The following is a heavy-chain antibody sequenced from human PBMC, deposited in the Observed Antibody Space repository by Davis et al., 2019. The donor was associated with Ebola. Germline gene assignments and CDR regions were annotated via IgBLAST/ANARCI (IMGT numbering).Heavy chain of an antibody. CDR1: GFTFSSYA. J-gene: IGHJ6*04. CDR3: ARESEQQLVYYYGMDV. Sequence: GGSLRLSCAASGFTFSSYAMSWVRQAPGKGLEWVSSISSSSSYIYYADSVKGRFTISRDNAKNSLYLQMNSLRAEDTAVYYCARESEQQLVYYYGMDVWGKGTTVTVS. V-gene: IGHV3-21*01. CDR2: ISSSSSYI. D-gene: IGHD6-13*01.